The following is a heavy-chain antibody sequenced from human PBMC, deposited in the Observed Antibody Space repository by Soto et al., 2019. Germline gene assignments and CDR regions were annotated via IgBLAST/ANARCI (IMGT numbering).Heavy chain of an antibody. D-gene: IGHD5-12*01. J-gene: IGHJ5*02. CDR3: ARVWLYSGYEDWFDP. Sequence: GESLKISCKGSGYSFTSYWISWVRQMPGKGLEWMGRIDPSDSYTNYSPSFQGHVTISADKSISTAYLQWSSLKASDTAMYYCARVWLYSGYEDWFDPWGQGTLVTVSS. V-gene: IGHV5-10-1*01. CDR1: GYSFTSYW. CDR2: IDPSDSYT.